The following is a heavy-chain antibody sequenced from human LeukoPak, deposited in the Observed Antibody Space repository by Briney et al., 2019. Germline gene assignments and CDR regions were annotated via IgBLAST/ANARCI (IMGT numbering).Heavy chain of an antibody. CDR1: GGSISSSSSY. D-gene: IGHD1-26*01. CDR3: ARYSGTYRHFDY. J-gene: IGHJ4*02. V-gene: IGHV4-39*07. Sequence: SDTLSLTCSVSGGSISSSSSYWGWIRQPPGKGLEWVGSIYYRGSSFDNPALKSRVTISVDTDKNQFSLKLSSVTAADPAVYYCARYSGTYRHFDYWGQGTVVSVSS. CDR2: IYYRGSS.